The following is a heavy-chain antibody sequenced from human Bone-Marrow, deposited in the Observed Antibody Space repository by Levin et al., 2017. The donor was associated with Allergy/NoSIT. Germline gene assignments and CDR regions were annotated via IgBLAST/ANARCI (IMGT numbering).Heavy chain of an antibody. J-gene: IGHJ4*02. D-gene: IGHD1-26*01. CDR1: GFTFKANG. V-gene: IGHV3-30*18. CDR3: AKGGGVIDN. CDR2: ILYDGSKE. Sequence: GESLKISCVASGFTFKANGMVWVRQTPGKGLEWVAAILYDGSKEYYGDSVQGRFSISRDNSKNTLYLHMNSLRVDDTGLYYCAKGGGVIDNWGQGTMVTVSS.